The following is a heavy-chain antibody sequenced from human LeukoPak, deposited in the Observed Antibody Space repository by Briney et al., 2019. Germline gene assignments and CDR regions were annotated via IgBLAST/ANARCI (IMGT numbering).Heavy chain of an antibody. CDR2: FSATDGSA. V-gene: IGHV3-23*01. CDR1: GFTVSSYG. CDR3: AKDEYFDQTDAFDI. D-gene: IGHD3-9*01. J-gene: IGHJ3*02. Sequence: GGSLRLSCAASGFTVSSYGMTWVRQAPGKGLEWVSAFSATDGSAQYAESERGRFTISRDNSKNSLYLQMNSLRAEDTAVYYCAKDEYFDQTDAFDIWGQGTMVTVSS.